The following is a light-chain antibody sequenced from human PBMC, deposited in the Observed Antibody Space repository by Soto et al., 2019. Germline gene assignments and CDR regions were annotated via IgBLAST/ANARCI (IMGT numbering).Light chain of an antibody. CDR2: DVS. CDR3: CSYAGSYSLYV. J-gene: IGLJ1*01. V-gene: IGLV2-11*01. CDR1: SSDFGGCNY. Sequence: QSVLTQPRSVSGSPGQSVTISCTGTSSDFGGCNYVSWYQQHPGKAPKLMIYDVSKRPSGVPDRFSGSKSGNTASLTISGLQAEDEADYYCCSYAGSYSLYVFGTGTKVTVL.